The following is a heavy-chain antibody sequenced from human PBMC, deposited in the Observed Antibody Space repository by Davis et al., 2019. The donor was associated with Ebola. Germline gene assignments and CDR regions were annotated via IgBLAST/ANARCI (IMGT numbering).Heavy chain of an antibody. Sequence: ASVNVSCKASGYTFTSYGISWVRQAPGQGLEWMGWISAYNGNTNYAQKLQGRVTMTTDTSTSTAYMELRSLRSDDTAVYYCARPTAAAGTGWFDPWGQGTLVTVSS. J-gene: IGHJ5*02. CDR1: GYTFTSYG. V-gene: IGHV1-18*04. D-gene: IGHD6-13*01. CDR3: ARPTAAAGTGWFDP. CDR2: ISAYNGNT.